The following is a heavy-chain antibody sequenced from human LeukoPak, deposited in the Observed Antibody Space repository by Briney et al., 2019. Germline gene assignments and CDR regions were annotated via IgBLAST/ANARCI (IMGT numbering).Heavy chain of an antibody. CDR2: ISYDGSNQ. J-gene: IGHJ3*02. CDR3: ARRGAIGYDWADGFDI. V-gene: IGHV3-30*03. CDR1: GFTFSNYG. D-gene: IGHD5-12*01. Sequence: GGSLRLSCAASGFTFSNYGIHWIRQAPGKGLEWVAVISYDGSNQYYADSLKGRFTISRDNSKNTLYLQMNSLRAEDTAVYYCARRGAIGYDWADGFDIWGQGTRVTVSS.